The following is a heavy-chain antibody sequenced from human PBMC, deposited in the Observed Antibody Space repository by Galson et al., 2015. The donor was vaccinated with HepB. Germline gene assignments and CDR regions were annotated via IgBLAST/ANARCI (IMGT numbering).Heavy chain of an antibody. J-gene: IGHJ5*02. D-gene: IGHD5-18*01. V-gene: IGHV1-18*04. CDR1: GYTFTING. CDR3: ARGGGAWTQLRRNWSDP. CDR2: ISAYGGNT. Sequence: SVKVSCKASGYTFTINGISWVRQTPRQGLEWLGWISAYGGNTQYAQKYQGRITLTRDTSKSQFSLTLSSVTAADTAVYYCARGGGAWTQLRRNWSDPWGQGTLVTVSS.